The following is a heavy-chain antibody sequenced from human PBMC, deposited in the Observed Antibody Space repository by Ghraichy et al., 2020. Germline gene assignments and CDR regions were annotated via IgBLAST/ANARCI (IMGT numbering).Heavy chain of an antibody. CDR2: IYNSGTT. D-gene: IGHD4-17*01. V-gene: IGHV4-59*01. CDR1: GASIRYYY. CDR3: AKTTVTTMGDAFNI. J-gene: IGHJ3*02. Sequence: SETLSLTCTVSGASIRYYYWSWIRQPPGKGLEWIAYIYNSGTTNYNPSLKSRVTISSDMSKNQVSLKVTSVTAADTAIYYCAKTTVTTMGDAFNIWGQGTMVAVSS.